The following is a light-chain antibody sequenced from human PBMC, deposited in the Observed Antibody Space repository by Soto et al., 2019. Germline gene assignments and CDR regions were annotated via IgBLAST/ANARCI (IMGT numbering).Light chain of an antibody. Sequence: QSALTQPTSVSGSPGQSITISCTGTSSDVGGYNYVYWYQQHPGKAPKLMIYDVSNRPSGVSNRFSGSKYGNTASLTISGLQAEDEADYYCSSYTSSSTLYVFGTGTKRTVL. CDR1: SSDVGGYNY. CDR2: DVS. V-gene: IGLV2-14*01. CDR3: SSYTSSSTLYV. J-gene: IGLJ1*01.